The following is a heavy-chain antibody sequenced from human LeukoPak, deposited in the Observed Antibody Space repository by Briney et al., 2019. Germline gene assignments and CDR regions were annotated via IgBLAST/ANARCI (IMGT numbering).Heavy chain of an antibody. V-gene: IGHV4-59*01. Sequence: SETLSLTCTVSGGSINSYYWSWIRQPPGKGLEWIGYISYSGSTNYSPSLKSRVTISIDTSKNQFSLKLSSVAAADTAVYYCARGDNPFDYWGQGTLVTVSS. CDR1: GGSINSYY. CDR3: ARGDNPFDY. J-gene: IGHJ4*02. CDR2: ISYSGST. D-gene: IGHD3-16*01.